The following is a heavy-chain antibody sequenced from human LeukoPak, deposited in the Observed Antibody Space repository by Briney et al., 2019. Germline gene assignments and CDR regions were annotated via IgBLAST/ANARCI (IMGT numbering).Heavy chain of an antibody. Sequence: GGSLRLSCAASGFTFSSYSMNWVRQAPGKGLEWVSSISSSSSYIYYADSVKGRFTISRDNSKNTLYLQMTSLRAEDTAVYYCATGGYSSSWYYYWGQGTLVTVSS. J-gene: IGHJ4*02. V-gene: IGHV3-21*04. CDR1: GFTFSSYS. D-gene: IGHD6-13*01. CDR3: ATGGYSSSWYYY. CDR2: ISSSSSYI.